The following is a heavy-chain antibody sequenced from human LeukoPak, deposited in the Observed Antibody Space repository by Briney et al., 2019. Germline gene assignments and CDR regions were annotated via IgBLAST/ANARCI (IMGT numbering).Heavy chain of an antibody. V-gene: IGHV3-7*05. CDR3: ARDTSGYDPF. CDR1: GFTFSSYA. J-gene: IGHJ4*02. Sequence: GGSLRLSCAASGFTFSSYAMSWVRQAPGKGLEWVANIKQDGREKNYVDSVRGRFTISRDNAKNSLYLQLNSLRVEDTAVYYCARDTSGYDPFWGQGTLVTVSS. CDR2: IKQDGREK. D-gene: IGHD5-12*01.